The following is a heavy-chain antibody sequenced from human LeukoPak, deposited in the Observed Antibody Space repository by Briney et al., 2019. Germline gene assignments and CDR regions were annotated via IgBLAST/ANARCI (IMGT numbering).Heavy chain of an antibody. CDR2: INPNSGGT. Sequence: ASVKVSCKASGYTFTGYYMHWVRQAPGQGLEWMGWINPNSGGTNYAQKFQGWVTMTRDTSISTAYMELSSLRSEDTAVYYCASSGDPPAAVYYGMDVWGQGTTVTVSS. V-gene: IGHV1-2*04. CDR3: ASSGDPPAAVYYGMDV. CDR1: GYTFTGYY. D-gene: IGHD6-25*01. J-gene: IGHJ6*02.